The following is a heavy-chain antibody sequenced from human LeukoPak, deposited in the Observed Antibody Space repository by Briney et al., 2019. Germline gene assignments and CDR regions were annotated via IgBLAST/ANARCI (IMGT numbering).Heavy chain of an antibody. D-gene: IGHD6-13*01. CDR3: ARDLGSSSWYYFQH. V-gene: IGHV4-39*07. J-gene: IGHJ1*01. CDR1: GGSISSSSYY. Sequence: SETLSLTCTVSGGSISSSSYYWGWIRQPPGKGLEWIGSIYYSGSTYYNPSLKSRVTISVDTSKNQFSLKLSSVTAADTAVYYCARDLGSSSWYYFQHWGQGTLVTVSS. CDR2: IYYSGST.